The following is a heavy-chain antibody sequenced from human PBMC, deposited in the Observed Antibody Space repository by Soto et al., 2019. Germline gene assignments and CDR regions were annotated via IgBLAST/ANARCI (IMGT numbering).Heavy chain of an antibody. J-gene: IGHJ5*02. Sequence: SVKVSCKASGGTFSSYAISWVRQAPGQGLEWMGGIIPIFGTANYAQKFQGRVTITADESTSTAYMELSSLRSEDTAVYYCARAGETYYDFWSGANWFGPWGQGTLVTVSS. CDR3: ARAGETYYDFWSGANWFGP. CDR2: IIPIFGTA. CDR1: GGTFSSYA. D-gene: IGHD3-3*01. V-gene: IGHV1-69*13.